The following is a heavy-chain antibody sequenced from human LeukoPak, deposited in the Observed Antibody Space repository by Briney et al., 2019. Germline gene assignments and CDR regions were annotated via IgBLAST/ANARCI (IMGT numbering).Heavy chain of an antibody. D-gene: IGHD4-17*01. CDR3: ARAYLKRSPDY. V-gene: IGHV4-39*07. CDR1: GGSISSYY. CDR2: IYYNGKT. J-gene: IGHJ4*02. Sequence: SETLSLTCTVSGGSISSYYWGWIRQPPGKGLAWIGSIYYNGKTSYNPSLKSRVTISVDTSKNQFSLKLSSVTAADTAVYYCARAYLKRSPDYWGQGTLVTVSS.